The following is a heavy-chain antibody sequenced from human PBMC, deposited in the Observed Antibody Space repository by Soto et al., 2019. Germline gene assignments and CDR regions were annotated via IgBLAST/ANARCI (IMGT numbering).Heavy chain of an antibody. CDR3: ARRKITMVRGVISVNWFDP. Sequence: SETLSLTCTVSGGSVRSSTYYWGWIRQPPGKGLEWIGSIYYSGSTYYNPSLKSRVTISVDTSKNQFSLKLSSVTAADTAVYYCARRKITMVRGVISVNWFDPWGQGTLVTVS. D-gene: IGHD3-10*01. V-gene: IGHV4-39*01. CDR1: GGSVRSSTYY. CDR2: IYYSGST. J-gene: IGHJ5*02.